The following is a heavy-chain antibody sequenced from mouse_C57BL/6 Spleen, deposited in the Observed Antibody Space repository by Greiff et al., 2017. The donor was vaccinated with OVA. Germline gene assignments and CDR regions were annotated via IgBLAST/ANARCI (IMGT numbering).Heavy chain of an antibody. D-gene: IGHD2-10*02. CDR2: IDPSDSYT. J-gene: IGHJ2*01. V-gene: IGHV1-50*01. Sequence: VQLQQPGAELVKPGASVKLSCKASGYTFTSYWMQWVKQRPGQGLEWIGEIDPSDSYTNYNQKFKGKATLTVDTSSSTAYMQLSSLTSEDSAVYYCARKYGNYYYFDYWGQGTTLTVSS. CDR3: ARKYGNYYYFDY. CDR1: GYTFTSYW.